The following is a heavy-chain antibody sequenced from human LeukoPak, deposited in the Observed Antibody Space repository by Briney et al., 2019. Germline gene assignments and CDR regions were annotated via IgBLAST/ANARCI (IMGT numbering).Heavy chain of an antibody. D-gene: IGHD6-13*01. CDR3: ARHGEHIAAAGQEINWFDP. J-gene: IGHJ5*02. V-gene: IGHV5-51*01. CDR2: IYPGDSDT. CDR1: GYSFTSYW. Sequence: GESLKISCKGSGYSFTSYWIGWVRQVPGKGLEWMGIIYPGDSDTRYSPSFQGQVTISADKSISTAYLQWSSLKASDTAMYYCARHGEHIAAAGQEINWFDPWGQGTLVTVSS.